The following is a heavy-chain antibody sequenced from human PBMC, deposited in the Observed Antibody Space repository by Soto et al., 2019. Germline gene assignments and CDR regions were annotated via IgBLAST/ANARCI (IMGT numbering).Heavy chain of an antibody. V-gene: IGHV1-69*13. CDR3: AREGGLLSSSRTHSPNMDV. D-gene: IGHD1-7*01. CDR2: IIPIFGTA. CDR1: GGTFSSYA. Sequence: SVNVSCKASGGTFSSYAISWVRQAPGQGLEWMGGIIPIFGTANYAQKFQGRVTITADESTSTAYMELSSLRSEDTAVYYCAREGGLLSSSRTHSPNMDVWGQGTTVTVSS. J-gene: IGHJ6*02.